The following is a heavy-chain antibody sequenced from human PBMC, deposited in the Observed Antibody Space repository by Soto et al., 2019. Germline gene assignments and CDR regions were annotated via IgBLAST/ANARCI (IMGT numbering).Heavy chain of an antibody. J-gene: IGHJ4*02. D-gene: IGHD1-7*01. CDR1: GFSFSNYG. CDR3: AKDLFRTGTSGY. V-gene: IGHV3-23*01. Sequence: GGSLRLSCAASGFSFSNYGMHWVRQAPGKGLEWVSAISGSGGSTYYADSVKGRFTISRDNSKNTLYLQMNSLRAEDTAVYYCAKDLFRTGTSGYWGQGTLVTVSS. CDR2: ISGSGGST.